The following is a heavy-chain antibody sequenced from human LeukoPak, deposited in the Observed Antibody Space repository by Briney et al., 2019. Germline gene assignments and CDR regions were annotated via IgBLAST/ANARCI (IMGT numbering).Heavy chain of an antibody. V-gene: IGHV1-69*04. D-gene: IGHD2-2*01. CDR1: GGTFSSYA. CDR3: ARDRGAVAPAAPLDWFDP. J-gene: IGHJ5*02. CDR2: IIPIVGIA. Sequence: SVKVSCKASGGTFSSYAISWVRQAPGQGLEWMGRIIPIVGIANYAQKFPGRVTITADKSTSTAYMELSSLRSEDTAVYYCARDRGAVAPAAPLDWFDPWGQGTLVTVSS.